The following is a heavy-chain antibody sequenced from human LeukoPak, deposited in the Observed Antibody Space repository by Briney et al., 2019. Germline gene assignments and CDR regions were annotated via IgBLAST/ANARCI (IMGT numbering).Heavy chain of an antibody. CDR1: GYTFTGYY. Sequence: ASVKVSCKASGYTFTGYYMHWVRQAPGQGLEWMGWINPNSGGTNYAQKFQGRVTITTDTSISTAYMELSRLRSDDTAVSYCARAAYNWNNTWFDPWGQGTLVTV. CDR3: ARAAYNWNNTWFDP. J-gene: IGHJ5*02. CDR2: INPNSGGT. V-gene: IGHV1-2*02. D-gene: IGHD1/OR15-1a*01.